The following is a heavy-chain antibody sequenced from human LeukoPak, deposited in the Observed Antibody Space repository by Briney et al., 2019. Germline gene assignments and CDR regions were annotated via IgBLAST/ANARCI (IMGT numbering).Heavy chain of an antibody. CDR2: IYYSGST. CDR3: ARGTFTTGWPIDY. Sequence: PSETLSLTCAVYGGSFSGYYWSWIRQPPGKGLEWIGSIYYSGSTFYHPSLKSRVTISVDTSKNQFSLKLSSVTAADTAVYYCARGTFTTGWPIDYWGQGTLVTVSS. V-gene: IGHV4-34*01. D-gene: IGHD6-19*01. CDR1: GGSFSGYY. J-gene: IGHJ4*02.